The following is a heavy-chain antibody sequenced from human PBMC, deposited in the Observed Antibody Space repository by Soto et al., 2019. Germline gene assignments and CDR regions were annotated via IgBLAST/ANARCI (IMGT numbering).Heavy chain of an antibody. Sequence: ETLSLTCTVSGGSISSYYWSWIRQPPGKGLEWIGYIYYSGSTNYNPSLKSRVTISVDTSKNQFSLKLSSVTAADTAVYYCARVNTAMVRGRYYFDYWGQGTLVTVSS. J-gene: IGHJ4*02. CDR2: IYYSGST. CDR1: GGSISSYY. CDR3: ARVNTAMVRGRYYFDY. D-gene: IGHD5-18*01. V-gene: IGHV4-59*01.